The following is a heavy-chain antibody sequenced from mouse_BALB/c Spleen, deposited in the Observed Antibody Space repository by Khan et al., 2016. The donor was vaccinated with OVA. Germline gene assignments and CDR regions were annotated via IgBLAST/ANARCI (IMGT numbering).Heavy chain of an antibody. Sequence: QVQLQQSGAELARPGASVKLSCKASGYTFTDYYINWVKQRTGQGLEWIGEISPGSGDTYYNEKFKGKATLTAAKSSSPVYMQLISRTSDASAFNFCARRNDFGYTLAYWGQGTLVTVSA. CDR1: GYTFTDYY. J-gene: IGHJ3*01. CDR3: ARRNDFGYTLAY. D-gene: IGHD1-2*01. CDR2: ISPGSGDT. V-gene: IGHV1-77*01.